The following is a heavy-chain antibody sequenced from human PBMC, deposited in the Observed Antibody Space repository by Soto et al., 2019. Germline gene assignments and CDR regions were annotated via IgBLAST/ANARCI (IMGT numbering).Heavy chain of an antibody. J-gene: IGHJ4*02. V-gene: IGHV4-31*03. CDR1: GGSISSGGYY. CDR2: LYYSGST. D-gene: IGHD4-17*01. Sequence: QVQLQESGPGLVKPSQTLSLTCTVSGGSISSGGYYWSWIRQHPGKGLEWIGYLYYSGSTYYNPFLKSRVTVSVDTSKNHFSLNLSSVTAADRAVYYCARASYYGGNSAVDYWGQGTLVTVFS. CDR3: ARASYYGGNSAVDY.